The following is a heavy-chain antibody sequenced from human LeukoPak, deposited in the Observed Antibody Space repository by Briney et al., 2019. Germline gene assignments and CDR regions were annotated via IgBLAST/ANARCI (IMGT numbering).Heavy chain of an antibody. V-gene: IGHV3-7*01. Sequence: GGSLILSCAASGFTFSSYWMSWVRQAPGKGLEGVANIKQDGSEKYYVDSVKGRFTISRDNAKNSLYLQMNSLRAEDTAVYYCARASYSSGWYSASYYYGMGVWAKGPRSPSP. CDR2: IKQDGSEK. D-gene: IGHD6-19*01. CDR3: ARASYSSGWYSASYYYGMGV. CDR1: GFTFSSYW. J-gene: IGHJ6*02.